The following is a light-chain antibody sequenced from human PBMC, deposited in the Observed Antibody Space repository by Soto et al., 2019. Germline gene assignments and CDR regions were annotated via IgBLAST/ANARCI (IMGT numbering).Light chain of an antibody. J-gene: IGKJ1*01. V-gene: IGKV1-5*03. CDR2: KAS. Sequence: DIQMTQSPSTLSASVGDRVTITCRASQSISSWLAWYQQKPGKAPNLLIYKASSLERGVPSRFSGSGSGTDFTLTITSLQRDDFATNSHQKYSSYGWTSGQGTRVKIK. CDR1: QSISSW. CDR3: QKYSSYGWT.